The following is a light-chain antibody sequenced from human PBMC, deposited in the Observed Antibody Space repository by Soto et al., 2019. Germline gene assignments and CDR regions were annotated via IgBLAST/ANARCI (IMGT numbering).Light chain of an antibody. Sequence: EIVMTQSPATLSVSPGERVTLSLRASQSVTINLPWYEQKGGQAPRLLIYTASTRATSVPARFSGSGSETEFTLTNCSLKSEDFAVYYCQQYNDWPTVGPGTKVDIK. J-gene: IGKJ3*01. CDR3: QQYNDWPT. CDR1: QSVTIN. V-gene: IGKV3-15*01. CDR2: TAS.